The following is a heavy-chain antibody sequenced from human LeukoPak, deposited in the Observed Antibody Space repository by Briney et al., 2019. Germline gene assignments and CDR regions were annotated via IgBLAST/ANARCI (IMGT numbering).Heavy chain of an antibody. J-gene: IGHJ3*02. V-gene: IGHV1-2*02. CDR1: GYTFTGYY. CDR2: INPNSGGT. D-gene: IGHD3-9*01. CDR3: ARGWDILTGHYDDAFDI. Sequence: ASVKVSCKASGYTFTGYYMHWVRQAPGQGLEWMGWINPNSGGTNYAQKFQGRVTMTRDTSISTAYMELSRLRSDDTAVYYCARGWDILTGHYDDAFDIWGQGTMVTVSS.